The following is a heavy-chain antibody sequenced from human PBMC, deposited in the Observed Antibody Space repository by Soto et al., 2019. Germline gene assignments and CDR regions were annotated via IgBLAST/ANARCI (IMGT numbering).Heavy chain of an antibody. CDR1: GYTFTSYG. V-gene: IGHV1-18*01. J-gene: IGHJ4*02. CDR3: ARELAVGLVDY. D-gene: IGHD6-19*01. CDR2: ISAYNGNT. Sequence: QVQLVQSGAEVKKPGASVKVSCKASGYTFTSYGISWVRQAPGQGLEWMGWISAYNGNTKYTQKLQGRVTMTTDTSTSTGYIELRSLRSDDTAVYYCARELAVGLVDYWGQGTLVTVSS.